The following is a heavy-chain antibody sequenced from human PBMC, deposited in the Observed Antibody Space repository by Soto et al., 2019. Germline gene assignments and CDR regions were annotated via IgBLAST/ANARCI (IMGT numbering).Heavy chain of an antibody. CDR1: GFTFSSYA. CDR3: ARVAVEMATIHVFDY. V-gene: IGHV3-30-3*01. J-gene: IGHJ4*02. Sequence: QVQLVESGGGVVQPGRSLRLSCAASGFTFSSYAMHWVRQAPGKGLEWVAVISYDGSNKYYADSVKGRFTISRGNSKNTLYLQMNSLRAEDTAVYYCARVAVEMATIHVFDYWGQGTLVTVSS. D-gene: IGHD5-12*01. CDR2: ISYDGSNK.